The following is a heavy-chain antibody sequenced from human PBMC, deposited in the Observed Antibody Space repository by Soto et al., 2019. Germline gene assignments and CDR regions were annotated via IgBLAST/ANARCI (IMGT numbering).Heavy chain of an antibody. CDR2: ISYDGDNE. Sequence: GGSLRLSCAASGFSFSNYAMHWVRQAPGKGLEWLAIISYDGDNEYYADSVRGRFTISRDNSKNTLYLQMNSLRAEDTAVYYCAKEPTRYCISTSSSLTWFDTRAQETLLTVSS. D-gene: IGHD2-2*01. J-gene: IGHJ5*02. V-gene: IGHV3-30*18. CDR1: GFSFSNYA. CDR3: AKEPTRYCISTSSSLTWFDT.